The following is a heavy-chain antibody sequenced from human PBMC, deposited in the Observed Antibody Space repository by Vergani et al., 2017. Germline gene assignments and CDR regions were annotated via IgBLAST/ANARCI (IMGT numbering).Heavy chain of an antibody. D-gene: IGHD5-24*01. J-gene: IGHJ5*02. CDR2: INPNSGGT. CDR3: ARTRDGHNWFDP. CDR1: GYTFTSYD. V-gene: IGHV1-2*02. Sequence: QVQLVQSGAEVKKPGASVKVSCKASGYTFTSYDINWVRQATGQGLEWMGWINPNSGGTNYAQKFQGRVTMTRDTSISTAYMELSRLRSDDTAVYYCARTRDGHNWFDPWGQGTLVTVSS.